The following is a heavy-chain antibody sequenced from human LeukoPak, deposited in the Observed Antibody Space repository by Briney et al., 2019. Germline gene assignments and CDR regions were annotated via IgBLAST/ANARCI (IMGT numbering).Heavy chain of an antibody. CDR1: GYTFTGYY. Sequence: ASVKVSCKASGYTFTGYYMHWVRQAPGQGLEWMGWINPNSGGTNYAQKFQGRVTMTRDTSISTAYMELSRLRSDDTAVYYCAREKERIRTFDYWGQGTLVTASS. D-gene: IGHD1-26*01. V-gene: IGHV1-2*02. J-gene: IGHJ4*02. CDR3: AREKERIRTFDY. CDR2: INPNSGGT.